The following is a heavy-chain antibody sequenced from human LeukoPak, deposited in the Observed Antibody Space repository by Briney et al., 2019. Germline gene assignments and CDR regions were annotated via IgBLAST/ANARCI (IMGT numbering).Heavy chain of an antibody. J-gene: IGHJ6*02. CDR2: INPSGGST. V-gene: IGHV1-46*01. CDR3: ARDRIAAPYYYGMDV. Sequence: GASVKVPCKASGYTFTSYYMHWVRQAPGQGLEWMGIINPSGGSTSYAQKFQGRVTMTRDTSTSTVYMELSSLRSEDTAVYYCARDRIAAPYYYGMDVWGQGTTVTVSS. D-gene: IGHD6-13*01. CDR1: GYTFTSYY.